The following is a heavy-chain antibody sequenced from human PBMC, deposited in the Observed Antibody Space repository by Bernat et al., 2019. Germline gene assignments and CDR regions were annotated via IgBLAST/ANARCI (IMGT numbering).Heavy chain of an antibody. CDR2: IYSGGST. CDR3: ARDLPRPDDYYYYGIDV. Sequence: EVQLVESGGGLVQPGGSLRLSCAASGFTVSSNYMSWVRQAPGKGLEWVSVIYSGGSTYYAASVKGRFTISRDNSKNTLYLQMNSLRAEDTAVYYCARDLPRPDDYYYYGIDVWGQGTTVTVSS. V-gene: IGHV3-66*02. D-gene: IGHD5-24*01. J-gene: IGHJ6*02. CDR1: GFTVSSNY.